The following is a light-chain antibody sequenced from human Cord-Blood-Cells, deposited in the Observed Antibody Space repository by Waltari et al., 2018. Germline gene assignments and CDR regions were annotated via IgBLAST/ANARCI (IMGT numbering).Light chain of an antibody. CDR2: AAS. V-gene: IGKV1-39*01. Sequence: DIQMPKSPSSLSASVGERVTITCRASQSISSYLNWYQQKPGKAPKLLIYAASSLQSGVPSRLSGSGSGTDFTLTISSLQPEDFATYYCQQSYSTPRTFGQGTKVEIK. J-gene: IGKJ1*01. CDR3: QQSYSTPRT. CDR1: QSISSY.